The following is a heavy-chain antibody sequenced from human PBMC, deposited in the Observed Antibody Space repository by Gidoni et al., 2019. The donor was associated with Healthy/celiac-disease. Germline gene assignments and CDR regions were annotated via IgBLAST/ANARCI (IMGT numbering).Heavy chain of an antibody. J-gene: IGHJ4*02. D-gene: IGHD5-12*01. Sequence: ILNPSGGSTSYAQKFQGRVTMTRDTSTSTVYMELSSLRSEDTAVYYCAREGRDGYNLDYWGQGTLVTVSS. CDR3: AREGRDGYNLDY. CDR2: LNPSGGST. V-gene: IGHV1-46*01.